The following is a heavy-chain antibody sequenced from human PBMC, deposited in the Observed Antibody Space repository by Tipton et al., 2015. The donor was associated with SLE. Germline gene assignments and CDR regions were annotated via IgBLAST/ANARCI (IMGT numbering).Heavy chain of an antibody. CDR2: INPSGGST. CDR3: ARGQSLVGTNSLAALDI. Sequence: QVQLVQSGPEVKKPGASVKISCKASGYTFTSFYMHWVRQAPGQGPEWMGIINPSGGSTSYAQKFQGRVTMTRDTSTSTVYMELSSLRSEDTAVYYCARGQSLVGTNSLAALDIWGHGTMVTVSS. D-gene: IGHD1-26*01. V-gene: IGHV1-46*01. CDR1: GYTFTSFY. J-gene: IGHJ3*02.